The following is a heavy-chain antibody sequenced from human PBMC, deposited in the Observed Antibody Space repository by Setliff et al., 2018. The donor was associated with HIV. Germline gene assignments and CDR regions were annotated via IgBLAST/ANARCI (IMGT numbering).Heavy chain of an antibody. CDR3: SRDVGVPGRGNALEY. CDR1: GYTFNNFY. Sequence: ASVKVSCKASGYTFNNFYLHWVRLVPGQGLEWMGWIDPNSGGTNYAQKFEGRVTMTRDTTVNTVYIEVSSLRSDDTAVYYCSRDVGVPGRGNALEYWGQGIPVTVSS. D-gene: IGHD3-10*01. V-gene: IGHV1-2*02. CDR2: IDPNSGGT. J-gene: IGHJ4*02.